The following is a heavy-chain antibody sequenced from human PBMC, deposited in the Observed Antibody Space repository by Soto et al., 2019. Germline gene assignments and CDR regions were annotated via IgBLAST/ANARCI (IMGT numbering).Heavy chain of an antibody. CDR2: ISSSSSYI. Sequence: EVHLVESGGGLVKPGGSLRLSCAASGFTFISHTMNWVRQSPGKGLEWVSYISSSSSYIYYADSVKGRFTISRDNAKNSLYLQMNSLRAEDTAVYYCARQGAPNTYDYWGQGTLVTVSS. CDR3: ARQGAPNTYDY. CDR1: GFTFISHT. V-gene: IGHV3-21*01. J-gene: IGHJ4*02.